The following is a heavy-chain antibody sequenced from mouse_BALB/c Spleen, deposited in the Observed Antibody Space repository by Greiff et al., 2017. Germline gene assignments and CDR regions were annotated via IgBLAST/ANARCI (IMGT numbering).Heavy chain of an antibody. CDR1: GFTFSSFG. J-gene: IGHJ2*01. CDR3: ARWSTPFDY. V-gene: IGHV5-17*02. CDR2: ISSGSSTI. Sequence: DVMLVESGGGLVQPGGSRKLSCAASGFTFSSFGMHWVRQAPEKGLEWVAYISSGSSTIYYADTVKGRFTISRDNPKNTLFLQMTSLRSEDTAMYYCARWSTPFDYWGQGTTLTVSS.